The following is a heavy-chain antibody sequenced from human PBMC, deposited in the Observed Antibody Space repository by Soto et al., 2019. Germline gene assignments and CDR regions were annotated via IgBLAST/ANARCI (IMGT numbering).Heavy chain of an antibody. CDR2: ISGSSSYI. D-gene: IGHD3-22*01. CDR3: ARFYDSSGYYGYDAFDI. J-gene: IGHJ3*02. V-gene: IGHV3-21*01. CDR1: GFTFSSYS. Sequence: LRLSCAASGFTFSSYSMNWVRQAPGKGLEWVSSISGSSSYIYYADSVKGRFTISRDNAKNSLYLQMNSLRAEDTAVYYCARFYDSSGYYGYDAFDIWGQGTMVTVSS.